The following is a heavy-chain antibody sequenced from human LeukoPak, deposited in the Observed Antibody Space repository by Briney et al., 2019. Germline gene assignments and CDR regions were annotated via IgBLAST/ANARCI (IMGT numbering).Heavy chain of an antibody. V-gene: IGHV4-39*01. CDR2: IYYSGST. CDR1: GGSISSSSYY. D-gene: IGHD3-16*02. Sequence: PSETLSLTCTVSGGSISSSSYYWGWIRQPPGKGLEWIGSIYYSGSTYYNPSLKSRVTISVGTSKNQFSLKLSSVTAADTAVYYCARRTLRLGELSFENDYWGQGTLVTVSS. J-gene: IGHJ4*02. CDR3: ARRTLRLGELSFENDY.